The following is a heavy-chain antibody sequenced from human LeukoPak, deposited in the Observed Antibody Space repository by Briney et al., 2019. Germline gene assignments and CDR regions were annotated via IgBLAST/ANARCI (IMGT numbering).Heavy chain of an antibody. CDR3: AKYRITMIVVGGAFDI. Sequence: PGGSLRLSCAASGFTFSSYAMSWVRQAPGKGLDWVSAISGSGGSTYYADSVKGRFTISRDNSKNTLYLQMNSLRAEDTAVYYCAKYRITMIVVGGAFDIWGQGTMVTVSS. D-gene: IGHD3-22*01. CDR2: ISGSGGST. V-gene: IGHV3-23*01. J-gene: IGHJ3*02. CDR1: GFTFSSYA.